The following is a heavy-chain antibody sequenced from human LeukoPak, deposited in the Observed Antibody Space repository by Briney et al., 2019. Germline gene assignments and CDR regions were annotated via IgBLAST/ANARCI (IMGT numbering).Heavy chain of an antibody. Sequence: GGSLRLSCAASGFTFSRYTMHWVRQAPGKGLEWVATISYDGSRKYYSDSVKGRSTISRDNSKNTLYLQMNSLRADDTALYFCARGKVSDYYFYFGMDVWGQGTTVTVSS. CDR2: ISYDGSRK. V-gene: IGHV3-30-3*01. CDR3: ARGKVSDYYFYFGMDV. CDR1: GFTFSRYT. D-gene: IGHD5/OR15-5a*01. J-gene: IGHJ6*02.